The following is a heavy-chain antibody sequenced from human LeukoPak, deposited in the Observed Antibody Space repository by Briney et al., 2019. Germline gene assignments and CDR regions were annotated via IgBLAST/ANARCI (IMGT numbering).Heavy chain of an antibody. D-gene: IGHD3-10*01. CDR3: ARENGLGLRGPLDS. V-gene: IGHV4-61*02. CDR2: IYTSGRT. CDR1: GGSITSGNYY. J-gene: IGHJ4*02. Sequence: PSQTLSLTCKVSGGSITSGNYYWTWVRQPAGKRLEWLGRIYTSGRTHYNPALKSRVTISFDTTKNHFSLRLSSVVAADTAVYFCARENGLGLRGPLDSWGQGTWVAVSS.